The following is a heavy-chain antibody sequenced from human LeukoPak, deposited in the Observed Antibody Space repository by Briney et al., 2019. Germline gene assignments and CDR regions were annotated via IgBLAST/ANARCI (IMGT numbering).Heavy chain of an antibody. CDR1: GFTFKSHW. V-gene: IGHV3-23*01. Sequence: GGSLRLSCEVSGFTFKSHWMNWVRQAPGKGLEWVSAISGSGGSTYYADSVKGRFTISRDNSKNTLYLQMNSLRAEDTAVYYCAKDHIVVVTAIDWFDPWGQGTLVTVSS. CDR3: AKDHIVVVTAIDWFDP. CDR2: ISGSGGST. D-gene: IGHD2-21*02. J-gene: IGHJ5*02.